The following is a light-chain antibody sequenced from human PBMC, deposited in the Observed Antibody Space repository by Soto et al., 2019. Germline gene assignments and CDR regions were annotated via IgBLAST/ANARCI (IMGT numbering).Light chain of an antibody. CDR1: QSLLHSNGYNY. Sequence: DIVMTQSPLSLPVTPGEPASISCRSSQSLLHSNGYNYLDWYLQKPGQSPQVLIYLGSNRASGIPDRFSGSGSGTDFSLKISRVEAEDVGVYYCMPVRQPPYTFGQGTKLEIK. V-gene: IGKV2-28*01. CDR3: MPVRQPPYT. J-gene: IGKJ2*01. CDR2: LGS.